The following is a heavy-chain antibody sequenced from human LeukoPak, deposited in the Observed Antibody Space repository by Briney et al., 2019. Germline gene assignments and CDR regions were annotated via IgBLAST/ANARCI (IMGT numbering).Heavy chain of an antibody. D-gene: IGHD6-19*01. J-gene: IGHJ4*02. CDR2: IYYSGST. Sequence: SETLSLTCTVSGGSISSYYWSWIRQPPGKGLEWIGYIYYSGSTNYNPSLKSRVTISVDTSKNQFSLKLSSVTAADTAVYYWARDSGYSSGHFDYWGQGTLVTVSS. CDR1: GGSISSYY. CDR3: ARDSGYSSGHFDY. V-gene: IGHV4-59*01.